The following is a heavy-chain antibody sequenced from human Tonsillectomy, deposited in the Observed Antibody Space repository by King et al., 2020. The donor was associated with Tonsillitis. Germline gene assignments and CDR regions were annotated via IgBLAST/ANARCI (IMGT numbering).Heavy chain of an antibody. CDR2: ISSNGGST. V-gene: IGHV3-64D*06. CDR1: GFTFSSYA. J-gene: IGHJ2*01. D-gene: IGHD3-22*01. CDR3: VKPPYYYDSSGFLWYFDL. Sequence: VQLVESGGGLVQPGGSLRLSCSASGFTFSSYAMYWVRQAPGKGLEYVSAISSNGGSTYYADSVKSRFTISRDNSKNTLYLQMSSLRAEDTAVYYCVKPPYYYDSSGFLWYFDLWGRGTLVTVSS.